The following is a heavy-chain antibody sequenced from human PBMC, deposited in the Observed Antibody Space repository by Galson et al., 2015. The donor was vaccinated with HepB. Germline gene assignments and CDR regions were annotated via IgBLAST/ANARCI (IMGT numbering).Heavy chain of an antibody. Sequence: ETLSLTCTVSGGSISSSSYYWGWIRQPPGKGLEWIGSIYYSGSTYYNPSLKSRVTVSVDTSKNQFSLKLSSVTAADTAVYYCARDPAGIAVAGAADAFDIWGQGTMVTVSS. CDR1: GGSISSSSYY. V-gene: IGHV4-39*07. J-gene: IGHJ3*02. CDR2: IYYSGST. CDR3: ARDPAGIAVAGAADAFDI. D-gene: IGHD6-19*01.